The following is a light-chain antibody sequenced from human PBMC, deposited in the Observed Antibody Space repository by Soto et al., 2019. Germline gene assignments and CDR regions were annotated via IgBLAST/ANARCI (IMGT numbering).Light chain of an antibody. Sequence: EIAVTQSPGSLSLSQGEGGSLSCRASQGASSSYLAWYPHNPGPPTRLLIYGASSTATGMPDKFSGRGSGNAFILTISRLEPDDFEEYYCQLYCSSPGTFGQVTNADSK. CDR2: GAS. J-gene: IGKJ1*01. V-gene: IGKV3-20*01. CDR1: QGASSSY. CDR3: QLYCSSPGT.